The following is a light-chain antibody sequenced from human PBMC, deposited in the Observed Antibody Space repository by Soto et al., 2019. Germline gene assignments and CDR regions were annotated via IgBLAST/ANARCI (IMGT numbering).Light chain of an antibody. CDR1: ESINTF. CDR3: QESYTTPLS. V-gene: IGKV1-39*01. CDR2: DAS. Sequence: DTQMTQSPSSLSASVGDRVTITCRASESINTFLNWYQQKPGQAPNLLIYDASSLQSGVPSRFSGSGSGTHFTLTINNLQPEDFATYYCQESYTTPLSFGGGTKVEVK. J-gene: IGKJ4*01.